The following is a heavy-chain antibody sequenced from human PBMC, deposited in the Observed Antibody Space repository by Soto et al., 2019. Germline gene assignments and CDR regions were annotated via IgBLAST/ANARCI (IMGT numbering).Heavy chain of an antibody. V-gene: IGHV1-2*04. CDR1: GYTFTGYY. J-gene: IGHJ6*02. D-gene: IGHD2-2*01. Sequence: QVQLVQSGAEVKKPGASVKVSCKASGYTFTGYYMHWVRQAPGQGLEWMGWINPNSGGTNYAQKFQGWVTMTRDTSISTAYMELSRLRSDDTAVYYCARVVPEGYCISTSCTDYYYGMDVWGQGTTVTVSS. CDR3: ARVVPEGYCISTSCTDYYYGMDV. CDR2: INPNSGGT.